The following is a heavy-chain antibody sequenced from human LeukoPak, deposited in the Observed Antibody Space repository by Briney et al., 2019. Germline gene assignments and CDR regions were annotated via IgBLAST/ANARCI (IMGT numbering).Heavy chain of an antibody. CDR2: ISYDGSNK. CDR1: GFTFSSYA. V-gene: IGHV3-30-3*01. Sequence: GRSLRLSCAASGFTFSSYAMHWVRQAPGKGLEWVAVISYDGSNKYYADSVKGRFTISRDNSKNTLYLQMNTLRAEDTAIYYCARDRGYTSGHPFDYWGQGTLVTVSS. CDR3: ARDRGYTSGHPFDY. D-gene: IGHD5-18*01. J-gene: IGHJ4*02.